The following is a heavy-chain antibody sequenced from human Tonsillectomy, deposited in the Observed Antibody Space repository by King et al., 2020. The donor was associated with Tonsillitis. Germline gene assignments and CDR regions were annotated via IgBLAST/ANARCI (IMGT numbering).Heavy chain of an antibody. J-gene: IGHJ4*02. Sequence: QLQESGPGLVKPSQTLSLTCTVSGGSISSGSYYCSWIRQHPGEGLEWIGYIYYSGSTYYNPSLKSRVTISVDTSKNQFSLKLGSVTAADTAVYYCARGTTYDSPDYWGQGTLVTVSS. D-gene: IGHD3-3*01. CDR1: GGSISSGSYY. CDR2: IYYSGST. V-gene: IGHV4-31*03. CDR3: ARGTTYDSPDY.